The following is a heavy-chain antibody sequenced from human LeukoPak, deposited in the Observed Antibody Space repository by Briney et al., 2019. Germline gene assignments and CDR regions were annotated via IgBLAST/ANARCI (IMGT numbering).Heavy chain of an antibody. Sequence: GGSLRLSGAASGFTFSSYGMHWVRQAPGKGLEWVAVIWYDGSNKYYADSVKGRFTISRDNSKNTLYLQMNSLRAEDTAVYYCARGGDSGYDWDYYFDYWGQGTLVTVSS. J-gene: IGHJ4*02. D-gene: IGHD5-12*01. CDR2: IWYDGSNK. CDR1: GFTFSSYG. CDR3: ARGGDSGYDWDYYFDY. V-gene: IGHV3-33*01.